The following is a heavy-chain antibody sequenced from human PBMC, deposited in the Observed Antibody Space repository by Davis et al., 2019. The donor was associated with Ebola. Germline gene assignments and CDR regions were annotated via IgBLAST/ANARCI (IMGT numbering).Heavy chain of an antibody. CDR3: ARDRVGANVFDY. D-gene: IGHD1-26*01. CDR1: GFSFSNYD. J-gene: IGHJ4*02. V-gene: IGHV3-30*02. Sequence: GESLKISCAASGFSFSNYDMHWVRQAPGRGLEWVSLIRYDGSNKYYADSVKGRFTISRDNAKNSLYLQMNSLRVDDTAVYYCARDRVGANVFDYWGQGTLVIVSS. CDR2: IRYDGSNK.